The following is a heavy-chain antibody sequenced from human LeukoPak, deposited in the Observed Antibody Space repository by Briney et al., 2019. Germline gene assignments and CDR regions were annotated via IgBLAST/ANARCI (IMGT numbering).Heavy chain of an antibody. CDR2: ITGNGGST. V-gene: IGHV3-23*01. CDR1: GFTFRTYA. CDR3: ARDSGSYLQPTDY. J-gene: IGHJ4*02. D-gene: IGHD1-26*01. Sequence: PGGSLRLSCAASGFTFRTYAMTWVRQARENGLEWVSSITGNGGSTYYADSVKGRFTISRDNSKNTLYLQMDSLRAEDTAVYHCARDSGSYLQPTDYWGQGTLVTDSS.